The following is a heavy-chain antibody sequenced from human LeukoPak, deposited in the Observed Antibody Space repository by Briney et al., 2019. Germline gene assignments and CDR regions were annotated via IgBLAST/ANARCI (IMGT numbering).Heavy chain of an antibody. V-gene: IGHV3-30*03. CDR2: ISYDGSKK. CDR3: ARAYRGYYGSGSYYNDAFDI. CDR1: GFTFSNYG. D-gene: IGHD3-10*01. J-gene: IGHJ3*02. Sequence: GGSLRLSCAASGFTFSNYGMHWVRQAPGKGLEWVAVISYDGSKKYYAGSVKGRFTISRENAKNSLYLQMNSLRAGDTAVYYCARAYRGYYGSGSYYNDAFDIWGQGTMVTVSS.